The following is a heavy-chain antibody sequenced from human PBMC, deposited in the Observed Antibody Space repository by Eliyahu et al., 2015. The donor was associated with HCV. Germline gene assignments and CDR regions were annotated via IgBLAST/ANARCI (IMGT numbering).Heavy chain of an antibody. Sequence: EVQLVESGGGLVQPGGSLXLSCAASGFTFSSYWMHWVRQVPGKGLVWVSRITSDGSSTVYADSVKGRFTISRDNAKNTLYLQLDSLRAEDTAVYYCARSSAVTGNWFDPWGQGTLVSVSS. CDR1: GFTFSSYW. J-gene: IGHJ5*02. D-gene: IGHD1-20*01. V-gene: IGHV3-74*02. CDR2: ITSDGSST. CDR3: ARSSAVTGNWFDP.